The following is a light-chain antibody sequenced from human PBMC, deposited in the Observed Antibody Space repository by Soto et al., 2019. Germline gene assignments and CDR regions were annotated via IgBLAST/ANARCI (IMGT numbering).Light chain of an antibody. CDR2: EVS. CDR3: CSYTTTTTLYV. V-gene: IGLV2-14*01. CDR1: STDVGNYNY. Sequence: QSALTQPASVSGSPGQSITISCTGTSTDVGNYNYVSWYQQHPGTAPKPMIFEVSNRPSGVSDRFSGSKSGNTASLTISGLQAEDEADYYCCSYTTTTTLYVFGTGTKVTV. J-gene: IGLJ1*01.